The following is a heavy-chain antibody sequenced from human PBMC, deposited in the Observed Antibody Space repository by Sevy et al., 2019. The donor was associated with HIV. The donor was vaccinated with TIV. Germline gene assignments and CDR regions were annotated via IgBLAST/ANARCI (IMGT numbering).Heavy chain of an antibody. V-gene: IGHV3-21*01. Sequence: GGSQRLSCAASGFTFSTYNMNWVRQAPGKGLEWVSFISGISNYIYYADSVKGRFTISRDNAKNSLYLQMNSLRAEDTAIYYCARGVQTYDAFDIWGQGTMVTVSS. CDR1: GFTFSTYN. CDR2: ISGISNYI. J-gene: IGHJ3*02. D-gene: IGHD6-6*01. CDR3: ARGVQTYDAFDI.